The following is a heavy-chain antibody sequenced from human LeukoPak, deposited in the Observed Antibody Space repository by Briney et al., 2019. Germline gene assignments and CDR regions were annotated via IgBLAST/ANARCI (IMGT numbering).Heavy chain of an antibody. Sequence: SETLSLTCTATGWSISSGSYYWSWIRQPAGKGLEWIGRIYTSGSTNYNPSLKSRVTISVDTSKNQFSLKLSSVTAADTAVYYCASLQSNSYYYYYMDVWGKGTTVTVSS. CDR2: IYTSGST. CDR3: ASLQSNSYYYYYMDV. CDR1: GWSISSGSYY. J-gene: IGHJ6*03. D-gene: IGHD4-11*01. V-gene: IGHV4-61*02.